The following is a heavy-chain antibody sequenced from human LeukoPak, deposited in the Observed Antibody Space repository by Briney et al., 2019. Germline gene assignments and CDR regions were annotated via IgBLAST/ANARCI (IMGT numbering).Heavy chain of an antibody. V-gene: IGHV1-46*01. CDR3: ATAPSVGFEY. J-gene: IGHJ4*02. CDR2: INPRGGSI. Sequence: GGSLRLSCAASGFTFSSFAMHWVRQAPGQGLEWMGMINPRGGSISYAQKFQGRVTMTRDTSTRTVYMEMSSLRSEDTAVYYCATAPSVGFEYWGQGTLVTVSS. CDR1: GFTFSSFA.